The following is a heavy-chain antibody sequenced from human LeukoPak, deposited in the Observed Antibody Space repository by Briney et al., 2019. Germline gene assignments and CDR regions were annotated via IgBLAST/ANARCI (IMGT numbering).Heavy chain of an antibody. D-gene: IGHD3-3*01. CDR2: ISTYNGNT. CDR3: ARGRGAIFGVVIISEYFQH. V-gene: IGHV1-18*04. Sequence: ASVKVSCKASGYTFTNYHISWVRQAPGQGLEWMGWISTYNGNTNYAQNLQGRVTMTTDTSTSTAYMELRSLRSDDTAVYYCARGRGAIFGVVIISEYFQHWGQGTLVTVSS. CDR1: GYTFTNYH. J-gene: IGHJ1*01.